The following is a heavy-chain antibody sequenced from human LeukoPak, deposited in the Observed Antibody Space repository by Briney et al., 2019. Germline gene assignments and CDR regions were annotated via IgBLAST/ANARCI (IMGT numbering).Heavy chain of an antibody. J-gene: IGHJ5*02. D-gene: IGHD2-21*02. V-gene: IGHV4-59*01. CDR3: ARVVRGVVTANWFDP. CDR2: VASSGTS. Sequence: SETLSLTCTVSGDSLNTYYWTWIRQTPGKELEWIGYVASSGTSNYNPSLKSRVNISKDTSKNQFSLALTSVTPADTAVYYCARVVRGVVTANWFDPWGQGTLVSVSS. CDR1: GDSLNTYY.